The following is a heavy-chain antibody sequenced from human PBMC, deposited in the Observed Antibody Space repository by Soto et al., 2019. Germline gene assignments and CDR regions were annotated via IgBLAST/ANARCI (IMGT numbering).Heavy chain of an antibody. V-gene: IGHV3-30*18. D-gene: IGHD5-18*01. CDR3: SKTRIQLRFSHSYSSDY. Sequence: QAPGKGLEGVAVISYDGSNKYYAVSVKGRYTLSRDNSQNTLYVQMNRLRAEDTAVYYCSKTRIQLRFSHSYSSDYRGQVTLVTVPS. CDR2: ISYDGSNK. J-gene: IGHJ4*02.